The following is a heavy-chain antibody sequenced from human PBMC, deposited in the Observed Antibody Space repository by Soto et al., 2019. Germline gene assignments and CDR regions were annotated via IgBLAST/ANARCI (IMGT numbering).Heavy chain of an antibody. V-gene: IGHV3-7*01. D-gene: IGHD6-13*01. J-gene: IGHJ6*02. CDR3: ARIAASGRGWDV. CDR1: GFTFSSYW. CDR2: IKQDGSEE. Sequence: EVQLVESGGGLVQPGGSLRLSCVDSGFTFSSYWMSWVRQAPVRGLGWVGKIKQDGSEENYGDSVKGRFTISRDKAKNSMYRQMNSLRAEDTAVYYCARIAASGRGWDVWGQGTTVVVSS.